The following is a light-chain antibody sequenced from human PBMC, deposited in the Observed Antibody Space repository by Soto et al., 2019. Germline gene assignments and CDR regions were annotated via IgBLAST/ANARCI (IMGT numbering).Light chain of an antibody. V-gene: IGLV1-51*01. CDR3: GTWDSSLSAVV. CDR2: DNN. CDR1: SSNIGNNY. Sequence: QSVLTQPPSVSAAPGQKVTISCSGSSSNIGNNYVSWYQELPGTAPKLLIYDNNKRPSGIPDRFSGSKSGTSATLGITGPQAGDEADYYCGTWDSSLSAVVFGGGTKLTV. J-gene: IGLJ2*01.